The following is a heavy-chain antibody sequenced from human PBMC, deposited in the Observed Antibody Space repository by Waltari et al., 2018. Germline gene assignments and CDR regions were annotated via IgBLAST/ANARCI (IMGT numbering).Heavy chain of an antibody. V-gene: IGHV1-69-2*01. J-gene: IGHJ5*02. D-gene: IGHD4-4*01. CDR2: VDPAASET. CDR1: GYTFTDYY. Sequence: EVQLVQSGAEVKKPGATVKISCKASGYTFTDYYIHWVQQAPGKGLEWMGRVDPAASETIYAEKVQGRVTITADTSTDTAYMELSSLRSEDMAVYYCATVLTTVPTYWFDPWGQGTLVTVSS. CDR3: ATVLTTVPTYWFDP.